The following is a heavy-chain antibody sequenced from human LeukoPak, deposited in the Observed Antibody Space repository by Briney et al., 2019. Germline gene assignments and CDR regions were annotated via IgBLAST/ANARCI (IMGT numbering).Heavy chain of an antibody. D-gene: IGHD2-2*01. J-gene: IGHJ4*02. Sequence: GGSLRLSCAASGFTFSSYWMSWVRQAPGKGLEWVANIKQDGSEKYYVDSVKGRFTISRDNDKDSLYLQMNSLRAEDTAVYYCARVGPLVVPAGGFDYWGQGTLVTVSS. CDR3: ARVGPLVVPAGGFDY. V-gene: IGHV3-7*01. CDR1: GFTFSSYW. CDR2: IKQDGSEK.